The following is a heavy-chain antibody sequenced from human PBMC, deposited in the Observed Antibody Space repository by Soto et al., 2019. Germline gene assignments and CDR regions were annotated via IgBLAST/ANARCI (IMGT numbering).Heavy chain of an antibody. V-gene: IGHV5-51*01. J-gene: IGHJ6*02. CDR3: ARGYYDFWSGYYEYYYYYYGMDV. Sequence: GESLKISCKGSGYSFTSYWIGWVRQMPGKGLEWMGIIYHGDSDTRYSPSFQGQVIISADKSISTAYLQWSSLKASDSAMYYCARGYYDFWSGYYEYYYYYYGMDVWGQGTTVTVSS. CDR1: GYSFTSYW. CDR2: IYHGDSDT. D-gene: IGHD3-3*01.